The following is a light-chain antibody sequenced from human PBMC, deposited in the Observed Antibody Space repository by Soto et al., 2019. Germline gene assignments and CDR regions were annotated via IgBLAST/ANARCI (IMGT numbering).Light chain of an antibody. CDR1: QSVSSY. CDR2: DAS. Sequence: EIVLTQSPATLSLSPGARATLSCRASQSVSSYLAWYQQKPGQAPRLLIYDASNRATGIPARFSGSGSGTDFTLTISGLEPEDFAVYYCQQYNNWPPLTFGGGTKVEIK. V-gene: IGKV3-11*01. J-gene: IGKJ4*01. CDR3: QQYNNWPPLT.